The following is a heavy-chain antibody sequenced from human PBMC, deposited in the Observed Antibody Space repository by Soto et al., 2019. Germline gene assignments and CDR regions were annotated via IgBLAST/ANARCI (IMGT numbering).Heavy chain of an antibody. D-gene: IGHD2-2*01. CDR3: AEGLEVVPPYYYYYGMDV. Sequence: SVKVSCKASGGTFSSYAISWVRQAPGQGLEWMGGIIPIFGTANYAQKFQGRVTITADESTSTAYMELSSLRSEDTAVYYCAEGLEVVPPYYYYYGMDVWGQGTTVTVS. CDR1: GGTFSSYA. CDR2: IIPIFGTA. V-gene: IGHV1-69*13. J-gene: IGHJ6*02.